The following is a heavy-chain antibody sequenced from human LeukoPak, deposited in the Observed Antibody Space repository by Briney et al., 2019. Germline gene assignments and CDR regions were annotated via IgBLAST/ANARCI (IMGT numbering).Heavy chain of an antibody. Sequence: SVKVSCKASGGTFSSYSISWVRQAPGQGLEWMGGIIPIFDTADYAQKFQGRVTITADESTSTAYMELSSLRSEDTAVSYCARISLGAIWGYYYGMDVWGQGTTVTVSS. CDR2: IIPIFDTA. V-gene: IGHV1-69*01. J-gene: IGHJ6*02. CDR1: GGTFSSYS. D-gene: IGHD1-26*01. CDR3: ARISLGAIWGYYYGMDV.